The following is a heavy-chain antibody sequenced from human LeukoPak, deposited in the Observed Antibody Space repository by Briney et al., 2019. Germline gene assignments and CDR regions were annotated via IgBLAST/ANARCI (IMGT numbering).Heavy chain of an antibody. CDR1: GFAFSSYG. J-gene: IGHJ3*02. D-gene: IGHD3-22*01. CDR3: AKKWSGDYDSSGVNDAFDI. V-gene: IGHV3-23*01. CDR2: ISGSGGST. Sequence: GGSLRLSCAASGFAFSSYGMSWVRQAPGKGLEWVSVISGSGGSTYYADSVKGRFTISRDNSKNTLYLQMNSLRAEDTAVYYCAKKWSGDYDSSGVNDAFDIWGQGTMVTVSS.